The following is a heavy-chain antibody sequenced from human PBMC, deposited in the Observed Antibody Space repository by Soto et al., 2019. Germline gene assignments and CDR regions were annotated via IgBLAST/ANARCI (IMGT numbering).Heavy chain of an antibody. CDR1: GFTFSLYW. D-gene: IGHD6-19*01. V-gene: IGHV3-74*01. J-gene: IGHJ5*02. Sequence: EVQLVESGGGLVQPGGSLRLSCAASGFTFSLYWMHWVRQAPGKGLVWVSRINSDGSGTSYADSVKGRFTISRDNAKNTWNRKMNGLRAEDTAVDYCAGDTSGGAGWFEPWGQGPLVTFSS. CDR3: AGDTSGGAGWFEP. CDR2: INSDGSGT.